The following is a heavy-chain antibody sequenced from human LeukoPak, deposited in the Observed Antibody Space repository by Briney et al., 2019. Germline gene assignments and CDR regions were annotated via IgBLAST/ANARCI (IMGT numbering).Heavy chain of an antibody. CDR3: ARVRIAVAGTEFDY. J-gene: IGHJ4*02. CDR1: GGSISSYY. CDR2: IYTSGST. D-gene: IGHD6-19*01. Sequence: SETLSLTCTVSGGSISSYYWSWIRQPAGKGLEWIGRIYTSGSTNYNPSLKSRVTISVDTSKNQFSLKLSSVTAADTAVYYCARVRIAVAGTEFDYWGQGTLVTVSS. V-gene: IGHV4-4*07.